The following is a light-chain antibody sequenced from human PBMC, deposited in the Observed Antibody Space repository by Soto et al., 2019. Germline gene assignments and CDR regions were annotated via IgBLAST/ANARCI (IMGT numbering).Light chain of an antibody. CDR3: QQYYSSPLT. J-gene: IGKJ4*01. Sequence: DIVMTQSPDSLAVSLGERATIACRSSQSLLSTSNKKNFLAWYQQIPGQPPKLLLYWASARESGVPDRLSGSGSGTEFTLSISSLLPEDVAVYYCQQYYSSPLTFGGGTKVEIK. V-gene: IGKV4-1*01. CDR2: WAS. CDR1: QSLLSTSNKKNF.